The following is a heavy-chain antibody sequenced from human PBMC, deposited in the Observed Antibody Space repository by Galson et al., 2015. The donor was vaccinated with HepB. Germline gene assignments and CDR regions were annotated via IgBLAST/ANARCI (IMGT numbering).Heavy chain of an antibody. V-gene: IGHV1-24*01. CDR1: GYSFTEVS. Sequence: SVKVSCKVSGYSFTEVSMHWVRQAPGRGLEWMGGFDVEDDETIYAQQFKGRVSMTEDSSTDTAYMEITSLRSEDTALYYCVVSGTRLTGWFDPWGQGTLVTVSS. CDR2: FDVEDDET. J-gene: IGHJ5*02. CDR3: VVSGTRLTGWFDP. D-gene: IGHD1-1*01.